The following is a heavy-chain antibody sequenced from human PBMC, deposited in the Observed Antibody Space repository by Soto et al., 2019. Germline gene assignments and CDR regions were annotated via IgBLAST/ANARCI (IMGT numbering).Heavy chain of an antibody. Sequence: QVHLVESGGGVVQAGRSLRLSCTASGLTFTSDAIHWVRQAPGKGLEWVSLISEDGGNKYFAESVRGRFLISRDNSKNTVYLQMNSLTPEDTAVYFCARRLTSKVSALGYWGQGTLVTVSS. J-gene: IGHJ4*02. D-gene: IGHD1-26*01. V-gene: IGHV3-30-3*01. CDR1: GLTFTSDA. CDR2: ISEDGGNK. CDR3: ARRLTSKVSALGY.